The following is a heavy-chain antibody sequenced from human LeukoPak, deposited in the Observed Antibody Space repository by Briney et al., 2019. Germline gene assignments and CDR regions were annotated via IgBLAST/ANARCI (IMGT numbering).Heavy chain of an antibody. Sequence: GGSLRLSCAASGFTFDNYAMHWVRQAPGKGLDWVSGIAWNSGNTGFADSVKGRFTISRDNAENSLSLQINSLTPEDTAFYFCAKDMNSYGSGSSYNPWGPFDSWGQGTLVTVSS. D-gene: IGHD3-10*01. CDR3: AKDMNSYGSGSSYNPWGPFDS. CDR2: IAWNSGNT. V-gene: IGHV3-9*01. J-gene: IGHJ4*02. CDR1: GFTFDNYA.